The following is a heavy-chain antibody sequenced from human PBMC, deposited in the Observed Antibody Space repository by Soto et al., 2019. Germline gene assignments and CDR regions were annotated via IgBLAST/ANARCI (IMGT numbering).Heavy chain of an antibody. CDR2: ISYDGTNK. J-gene: IGHJ4*02. D-gene: IGHD5-18*01. Sequence: QVQLVESGGGVVQPGRSLRLSCAASGVTFSSYGMHWVRQAPGKGLEWVAVISYDGTNKYYADSVKGRFTLSRDDSKNTLYLQMNSLRPEDTAVYYCAKEKATRGYSFLVDYWGQGSLVTVSS. CDR3: AKEKATRGYSFLVDY. CDR1: GVTFSSYG. V-gene: IGHV3-30*18.